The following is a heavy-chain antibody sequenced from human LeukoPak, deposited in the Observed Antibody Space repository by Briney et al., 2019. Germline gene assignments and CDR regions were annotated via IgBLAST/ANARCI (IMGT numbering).Heavy chain of an antibody. V-gene: IGHV4-59*08. J-gene: IGHJ5*02. D-gene: IGHD2-2*01. CDR1: GGSISSYY. Sequence: SETLSLTCTVSGGSISSYYWSWIRQPPGKGLEWIGYIYYSGSTNYNPSLKSRVTISVDTSKNQFSLKLSSVTAADTAVYYCARHNTECSSTSCYNWFDPWGQGTLVTVSS. CDR3: ARHNTECSSTSCYNWFDP. CDR2: IYYSGST.